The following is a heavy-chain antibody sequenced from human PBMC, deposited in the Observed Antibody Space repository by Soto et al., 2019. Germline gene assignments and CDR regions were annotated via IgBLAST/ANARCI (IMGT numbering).Heavy chain of an antibody. CDR2: INSDGSRP. D-gene: IGHD3-9*01. J-gene: IGHJ6*03. CDR3: ARDRYFDYYYMDV. CDR1: VFTLSNYW. Sequence: PGGSLRLSCAASVFTLSNYWMHWVRQAPGKGLVWVSRINSDGSRPSYADSVKGRFTISRDNAKNTLYLQMDSLRAEDTAVYYCARDRYFDYYYMDVWGKGTTVTVSS. V-gene: IGHV3-74*01.